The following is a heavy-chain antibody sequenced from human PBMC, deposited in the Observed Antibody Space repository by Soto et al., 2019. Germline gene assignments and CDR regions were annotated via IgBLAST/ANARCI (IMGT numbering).Heavy chain of an antibody. V-gene: IGHV4-59*08. CDR2: IFYSAST. D-gene: IGHD3-3*01. CDR3: ASASTLFGPALSE. J-gene: IGHJ4*02. Sequence: SETMSHTNTVSDVSISFYYLIWIRQPPGKGLEWIGYIFYSASTKYNPSLRSRVTMSVDTSKNQLSLKLTSVTAADTAVYYCASASTLFGPALSEWGQGSLVTVSS. CDR1: DVSISFYY.